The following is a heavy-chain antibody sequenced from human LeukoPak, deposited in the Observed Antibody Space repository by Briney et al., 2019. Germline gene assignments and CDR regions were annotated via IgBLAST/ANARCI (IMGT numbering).Heavy chain of an antibody. CDR3: ARRTIYSGSARV. J-gene: IGHJ4*02. V-gene: IGHV4-34*01. CDR1: GGSFSGYY. CDR2: INHSGST. D-gene: IGHD5-12*01. Sequence: PSETLSLTCAVYGGSFSGYYWSWIRQPPGKGLEWIGEINHSGSTNYNPSLKSRVTISVDTSKNQFSLKLSSVTAADTAVYYCARRTIYSGSARVWGQGTLVTVSS.